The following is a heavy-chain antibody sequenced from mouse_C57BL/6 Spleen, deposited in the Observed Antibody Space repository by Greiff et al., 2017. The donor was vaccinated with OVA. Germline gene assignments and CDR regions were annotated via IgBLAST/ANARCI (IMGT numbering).Heavy chain of an antibody. J-gene: IGHJ4*01. CDR1: GYTFTDYY. V-gene: IGHV1-76*01. CDR3: ARWGYYYGYYAMDY. D-gene: IGHD1-1*01. CDR2: IYPGSGNT. Sequence: VQLQQSGAELVRPGASVKLSCKASGYTFTDYYINWVKQRPGQGLEWIARIYPGSGNTYYNEKFKGKATLTAEKSSSTAYMQLSSLTSEDSAVYFCARWGYYYGYYAMDYWGQGTSVTVSS.